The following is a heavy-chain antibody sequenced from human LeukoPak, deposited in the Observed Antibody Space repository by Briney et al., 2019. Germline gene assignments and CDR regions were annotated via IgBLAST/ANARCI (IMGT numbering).Heavy chain of an antibody. D-gene: IGHD6-6*01. Sequence: SSETLSLTCTVSGGSISSSSYYWGWIRQPPGKGLEWIGSIYYSGSTYYNPSLKSRVTISVDTSKNQFSLKLSSVTAADTAVYYCARRRIAARPLIAYYFDYRGQGTLVTVSS. J-gene: IGHJ4*02. CDR3: ARRRIAARPLIAYYFDY. CDR1: GGSISSSSYY. V-gene: IGHV4-39*01. CDR2: IYYSGST.